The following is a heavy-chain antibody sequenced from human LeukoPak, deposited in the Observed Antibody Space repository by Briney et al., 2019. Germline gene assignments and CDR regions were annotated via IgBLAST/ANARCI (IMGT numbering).Heavy chain of an antibody. D-gene: IGHD2-2*01. Sequence: SVKVSCKASGGTFSSYAISWVQQAPGQGLEWMGRIIPILGIANYAQKFQGRVTITADKSTSTAYMELSSLRSEDTAVYYCARMGDIVVVPAALDKYYFDYWGQGTLVTVSS. V-gene: IGHV1-69*04. CDR2: IIPILGIA. CDR3: ARMGDIVVVPAALDKYYFDY. J-gene: IGHJ4*02. CDR1: GGTFSSYA.